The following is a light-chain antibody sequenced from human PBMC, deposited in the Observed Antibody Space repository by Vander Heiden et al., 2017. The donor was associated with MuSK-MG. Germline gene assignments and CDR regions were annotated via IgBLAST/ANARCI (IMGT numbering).Light chain of an antibody. CDR3: RQVLQTPWT. J-gene: IGKJ1*01. Sequence: IVITQSPLSLPVTPGEPASISCRSSQSLLYSNGYNYLDWYLQKPGQSPQLLIHLGSNRASAVPDRLSGSGSGTDFTLKISRVDAEDIRVYYCRQVLQTPWTFGQGTKVEIK. V-gene: IGKV2-28*01. CDR1: QSLLYSNGYNY. CDR2: LGS.